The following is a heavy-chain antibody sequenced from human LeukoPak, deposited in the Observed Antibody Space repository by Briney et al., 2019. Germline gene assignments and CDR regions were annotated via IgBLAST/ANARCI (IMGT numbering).Heavy chain of an antibody. CDR3: ARDFCSSTSCYDY. D-gene: IGHD2-2*01. V-gene: IGHV1-2*02. CDR2: INPNSGGT. CDR1: GCTFTGYY. J-gene: IGHJ4*02. Sequence: ASVKVSCKASGCTFTGYYMHWVRQAPGQGLEWMGWINPNSGGTNYAQKFQGRVTMTRDTSISTAYMELSRLRSDDTAVYYCARDFCSSTSCYDYWGQGTLVTVSS.